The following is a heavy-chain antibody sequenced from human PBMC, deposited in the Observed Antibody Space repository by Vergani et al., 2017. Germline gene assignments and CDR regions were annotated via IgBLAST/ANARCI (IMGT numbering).Heavy chain of an antibody. V-gene: IGHV4-30-4*01. CDR3: ARRSGIVYDIFSGTQYFFDF. CDR2: IYHDGST. J-gene: IGHJ4*02. CDR1: GDSINSPNYY. D-gene: IGHD3-9*01. Sequence: QMQLQESGPGLVKPSQTLSLTCTVTGDSINSPNYYWTWIRQPPGKGLEWIGYIYHDGSTYYDPSLRSRVIMSIDTSKNQFSLNMIFATAADTAVYYCARRSGIVYDIFSGTQYFFDFWGQGTLVTVSS.